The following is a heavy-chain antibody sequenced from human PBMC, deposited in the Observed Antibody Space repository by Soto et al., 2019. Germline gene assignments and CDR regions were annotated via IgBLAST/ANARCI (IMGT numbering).Heavy chain of an antibody. J-gene: IGHJ4*02. CDR1: GYTFTSYY. Sequence: ASVKVSCKASGYTFTSYYIHWVRQAPGQGLEWMGIINPSGGSTTYAQKFQGRVTMTRDTSTSTVYMELSSLRSEDTAVYYCARRGACISTSCSLDYWGQGTLVTGSS. V-gene: IGHV1-46*01. CDR2: INPSGGST. CDR3: ARRGACISTSCSLDY. D-gene: IGHD2-2*01.